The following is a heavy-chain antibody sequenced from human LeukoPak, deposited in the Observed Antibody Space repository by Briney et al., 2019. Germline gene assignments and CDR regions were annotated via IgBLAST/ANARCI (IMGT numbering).Heavy chain of an antibody. Sequence: GESLKISCKGSGYSFTSYWIGWVRQMPGKGLEWMGIIYPGDSDTRYSPSFQGQVTISADKSISTAYLQWSSLKASDTAMYYCARSHYDYGWGSYRTYYFDYWGQGTLVTVSS. J-gene: IGHJ4*02. CDR2: IYPGDSDT. V-gene: IGHV5-51*01. D-gene: IGHD3-16*02. CDR3: ARSHYDYGWGSYRTYYFDY. CDR1: GYSFTSYW.